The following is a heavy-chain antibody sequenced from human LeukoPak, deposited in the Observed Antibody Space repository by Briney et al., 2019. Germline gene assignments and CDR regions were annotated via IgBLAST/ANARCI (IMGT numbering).Heavy chain of an antibody. V-gene: IGHV1-18*01. Sequence: ASVKVSCKASGYTFTSYGISWVRQAPGQGLEWMGWISAYNGNTNYAQKLQGRVTMTTDTSTSTAYMELRSLRSDDTAVYYCARDFYSGYEHSSGWYWGGGYYYYYYMDVWGKGTTVTVSS. CDR3: ARDFYSGYEHSSGWYWGGGYYYYYYMDV. J-gene: IGHJ6*03. CDR2: ISAYNGNT. CDR1: GYTFTSYG. D-gene: IGHD6-19*01.